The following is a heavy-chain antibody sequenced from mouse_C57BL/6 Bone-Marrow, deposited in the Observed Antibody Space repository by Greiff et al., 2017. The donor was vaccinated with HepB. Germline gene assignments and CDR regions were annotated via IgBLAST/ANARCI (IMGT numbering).Heavy chain of an antibody. CDR2: ISDGGSYT. J-gene: IGHJ2*01. CDR1: GFTFSSYA. D-gene: IGHD1-1*01. CDR3: ARDYYGSSPDY. V-gene: IGHV5-4*03. Sequence: EVKLMESGGGLVKPGGSLKLSCAASGFTFSSYAVSWVRQTPEKRLEWVATISDGGSYTYYPDNVKGRFTISRDNAKNNLYLQMSHLKSEDTAMYYCARDYYGSSPDYWGQGTTLTVSS.